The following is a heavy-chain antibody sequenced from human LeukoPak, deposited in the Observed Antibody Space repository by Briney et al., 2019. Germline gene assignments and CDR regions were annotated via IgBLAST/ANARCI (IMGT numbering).Heavy chain of an antibody. D-gene: IGHD1-26*01. Sequence: PSETLSLTCTVSGGSISSSSYYWGWIRQPPGKGLEWIGSIYYSGSTYYNPSLKSRVTISVDTSKNQFSLKLSSVTAADTAVYYCAASGSYPGGSFDYWGQGTLVTVSS. CDR3: AASGSYPGGSFDY. J-gene: IGHJ4*02. CDR2: IYYSGST. V-gene: IGHV4-39*01. CDR1: GGSISSSSYY.